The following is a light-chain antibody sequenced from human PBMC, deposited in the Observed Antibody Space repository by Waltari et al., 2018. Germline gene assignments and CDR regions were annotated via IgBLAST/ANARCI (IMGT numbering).Light chain of an antibody. CDR2: QDR. V-gene: IGLV3-1*01. CDR1: KLGNKY. Sequence: SYELTQPPSVSVSPGQTASITCSGDKLGNKYACWYQQKSGQSPVLVIYQDRKRPSGIPERFSGSNSGNTATLTISGTQAMDEADYYSQAWDSNIAVFGGGTKLTVL. CDR3: QAWDSNIAV. J-gene: IGLJ2*01.